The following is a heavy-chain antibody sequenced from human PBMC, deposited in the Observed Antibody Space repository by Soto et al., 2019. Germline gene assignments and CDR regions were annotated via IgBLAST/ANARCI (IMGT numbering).Heavy chain of an antibody. CDR1: GFTFSSFW. D-gene: IGHD2-15*01. CDR3: ARNLSYVRAIRQYSGGCVGYYMGV. CDR2: INSDGSST. J-gene: IGHJ6*03. Sequence: EVQLVESGGGLVQPGGSRRLSCAASGFTFSSFWMPWVRQAPGKGLLWVSRINSDGSSTSYADSVKGRFSISRDNAKNTLYLQMNSQRAEDTAVYYCARNLSYVRAIRQYSGGCVGYYMGVWGKVTTVTASS. V-gene: IGHV3-74*01.